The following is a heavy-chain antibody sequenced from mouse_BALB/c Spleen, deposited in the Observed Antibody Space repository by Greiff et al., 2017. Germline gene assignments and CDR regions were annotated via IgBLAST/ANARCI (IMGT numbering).Heavy chain of an antibody. CDR3: ARQGITAPGAMDY. Sequence: DVKLQESGGDLVKPGGSLKLSCAASGFTFSSYGMSWVRQTPDKRLEWVATISSGGSYTYYPDSVKGRFTISRDNAKNTLYLQMSSLKSEDTAMYYCARQGITAPGAMDYWGQGTSVTVSS. V-gene: IGHV5-6*02. D-gene: IGHD2-4*01. CDR2: ISSGGSYT. CDR1: GFTFSSYG. J-gene: IGHJ4*01.